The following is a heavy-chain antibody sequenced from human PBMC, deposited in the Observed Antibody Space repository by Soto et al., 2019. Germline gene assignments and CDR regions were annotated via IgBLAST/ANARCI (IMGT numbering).Heavy chain of an antibody. V-gene: IGHV4-34*01. J-gene: IGHJ5*02. CDR2: INHSGST. CDR1: GGSFSGYY. D-gene: IGHD1-1*01. CDR3: ASLPPVQLERVVWFDP. Sequence: SETLSLTCAVYGGSFSGYYWSWIRQPPGKGLEWIGEINHSGSTNYNPSLKSRVTISVDTSKNQFSLKLSSVTAADTAVYYCASLPPVQLERVVWFDPWGQGTLVTVSS.